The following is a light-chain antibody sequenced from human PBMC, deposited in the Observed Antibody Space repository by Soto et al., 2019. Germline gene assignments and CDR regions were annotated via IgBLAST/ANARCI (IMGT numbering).Light chain of an antibody. V-gene: IGLV1-47*01. CDR3: AAWDDTLSGYV. CDR1: TPNIGTHY. Sequence: VLTQPPSASGTPGQRVTISCSGSTPNIGTHYVSWYQHLPGSAPKLLIHSNDQRPSGVPDRISASRSGTSASLAISGLRSEDEADYYCAAWDDTLSGYVFGGGTKVTVL. J-gene: IGLJ1*01. CDR2: SND.